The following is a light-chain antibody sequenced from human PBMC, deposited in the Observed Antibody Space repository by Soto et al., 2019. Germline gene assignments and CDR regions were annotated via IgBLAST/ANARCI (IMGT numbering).Light chain of an antibody. V-gene: IGLV2-14*02. CDR3: GSYTSATTWV. Sequence: QSALTQPASVSGSPGQSITISCTGTNSDLGSYNLVSWFQQHPGKVPKVMIYEGTKRPSGVSDRFSGSKSGNSASLSISGLHPDDEASYFCGSYTSATTWVFGGGTKLTVL. J-gene: IGLJ3*02. CDR1: NSDLGSYNL. CDR2: EGT.